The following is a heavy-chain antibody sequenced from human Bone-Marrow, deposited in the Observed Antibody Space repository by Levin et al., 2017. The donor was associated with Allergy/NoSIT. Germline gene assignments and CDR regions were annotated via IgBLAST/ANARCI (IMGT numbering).Heavy chain of an antibody. J-gene: IGHJ4*02. D-gene: IGHD6-19*01. Sequence: GESLKISCAASGFSFNDHSMNWVRQAPGKGLEWVGRTINKANIYTTEYAASVKGRFTISRDDSRSSLFLQMNSLQTEDTAVYYCAREGDSSAYYIDFDYWGQGTLVTVSS. CDR1: GFSFNDHS. CDR2: TINKANIYTT. CDR3: AREGDSSAYYIDFDY. V-gene: IGHV3-72*01.